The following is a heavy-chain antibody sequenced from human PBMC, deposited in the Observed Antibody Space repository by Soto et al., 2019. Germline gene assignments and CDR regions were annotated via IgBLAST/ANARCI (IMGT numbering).Heavy chain of an antibody. CDR1: GFSLNTNGVV. CDR2: IYWDDDK. J-gene: IGHJ4*02. CDR3: AHRRGAPGHFDS. V-gene: IGHV2-5*02. D-gene: IGHD1-26*01. Sequence: QITLEESGIPLVKPTQTLTLTCIFSGFSLNTNGVVVGWIRQPPGKALEWLALIYWDDDKRYSPSLKNRLTITKDHSKNQVVLTMTNMDPVDTATYYCAHRRGAPGHFDSWGQGTLVTVSS.